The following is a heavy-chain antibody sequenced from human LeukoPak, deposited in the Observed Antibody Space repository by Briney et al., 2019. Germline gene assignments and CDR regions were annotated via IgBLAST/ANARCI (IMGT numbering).Heavy chain of an antibody. CDR3: ARGFRLLWFGELPDY. J-gene: IGHJ4*02. D-gene: IGHD3-10*01. Sequence: SVKVSCKASGGTFSSYAISWVRQAPGQGLEWMGRIIPILGIANYAQKFQGRVTITADKSTSTAYMELSSLRSEDTAVYYCARGFRLLWFGELPDYWGQGTLVTVSS. CDR1: GGTFSSYA. CDR2: IIPILGIA. V-gene: IGHV1-69*04.